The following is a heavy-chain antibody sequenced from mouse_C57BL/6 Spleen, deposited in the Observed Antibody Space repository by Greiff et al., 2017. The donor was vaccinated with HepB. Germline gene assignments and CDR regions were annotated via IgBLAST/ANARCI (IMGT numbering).Heavy chain of an antibody. J-gene: IGHJ4*01. CDR2: INPGSGGT. Sequence: QVQLQQSGAELVRPGTSVKVSCKASGYAFTNYLIEWVKQRPGQGLEWIGVINPGSGGTNYNEKFKGKATLTADKSSSTAYMQLSSLTSEDSAVYFCATYTSAMWYWGQGASVTASS. CDR1: GYAFTNYL. CDR3: ATYTSAMWY. V-gene: IGHV1-54*01.